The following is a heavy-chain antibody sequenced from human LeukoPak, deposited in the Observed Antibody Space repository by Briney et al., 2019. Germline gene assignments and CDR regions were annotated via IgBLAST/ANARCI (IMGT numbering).Heavy chain of an antibody. J-gene: IGHJ5*02. Sequence: SETLSLTCTVSGGSISSYYWSWIRQPPGKGLEWIGEINHSGSTNYNPSLKSRVTISVDTSKNQFSLKLSSVTAADTAVYYCARHRSPSRITMVRGSLNWFDPWGQGTLVTVSS. V-gene: IGHV4-34*01. CDR1: GGSISSYY. CDR2: INHSGST. D-gene: IGHD3-10*01. CDR3: ARHRSPSRITMVRGSLNWFDP.